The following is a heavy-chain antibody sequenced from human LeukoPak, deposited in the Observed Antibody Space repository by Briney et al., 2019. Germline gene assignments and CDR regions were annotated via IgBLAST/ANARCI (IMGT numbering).Heavy chain of an antibody. D-gene: IGHD2-15*01. CDR1: GGSISTYY. V-gene: IGHV4-4*07. CDR2: IYTTGTA. J-gene: IGHJ4*02. CDR3: ARGSTIVVFDY. Sequence: SETLSLTCTVSGGSISTYYWSWIRQPAGEGLEWIGRIYTTGTANYNPSLKSRVTMSVDPSKNQSSLKLSSVTAADTAVYYCARGSTIVVFDYWGQGTLVTVSS.